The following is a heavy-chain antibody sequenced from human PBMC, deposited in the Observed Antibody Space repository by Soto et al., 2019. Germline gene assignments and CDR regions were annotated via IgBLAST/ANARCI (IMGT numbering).Heavy chain of an antibody. D-gene: IGHD6-19*01. V-gene: IGHV4-30-2*01. CDR2: IYHSGSF. CDR3: ARSVGYRSGWWRYYFDY. Sequence: SETLSLTCAGSGGSIKSAGYSWNWIRQPPGEGLEWIGYIYHSGSFLYNPSLKSRVTISLDRSKNQFSLRLNSVTAADTAVFYCARSVGYRSGWWRYYFDYWGQGALVPVS. CDR1: GGSIKSAGYS. J-gene: IGHJ4*02.